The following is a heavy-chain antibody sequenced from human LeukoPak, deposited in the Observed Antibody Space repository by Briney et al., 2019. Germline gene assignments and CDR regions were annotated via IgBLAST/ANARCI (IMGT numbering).Heavy chain of an antibody. J-gene: IGHJ4*02. CDR1: GGSISSGGYY. D-gene: IGHD2-2*01. CDR3: ASGSSVSYFDY. V-gene: IGHV4-31*03. CDR2: IYYSGST. Sequence: SSQTLSLTCTVSGGSISSGGYYWSWIRQHPGKGLEWIGYIYYSGSTNYNPSLKSRITISLDTSKNQFSLKLSSVTAADTAVYYCASGSSVSYFDYWGQGTLVTVSS.